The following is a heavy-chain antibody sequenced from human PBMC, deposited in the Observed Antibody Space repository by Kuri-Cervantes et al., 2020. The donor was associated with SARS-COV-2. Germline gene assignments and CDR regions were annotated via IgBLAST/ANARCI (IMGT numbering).Heavy chain of an antibody. D-gene: IGHD3-3*01. CDR3: ARIKATPPQYYDFWSGYYTHNWFDP. CDR2: MNPNSGNT. J-gene: IGHJ5*02. V-gene: IGHV1-8*03. CDR1: GYTFTSYD. Sequence: ASVKVSCKASGYTFTSYDINWVRQATGQGLEWVGWMNPNSGNTGYAQKFQGRVTITRNTSISTAYMELSSLRSVDTAVYYCARIKATPPQYYDFWSGYYTHNWFDPWGQGTLVTVSS.